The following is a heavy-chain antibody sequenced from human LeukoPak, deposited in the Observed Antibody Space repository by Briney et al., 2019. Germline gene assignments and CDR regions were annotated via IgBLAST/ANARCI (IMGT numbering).Heavy chain of an antibody. Sequence: SETLYLTCTVSGGSMSSYYWSWIRQPPGKGLEWIGYIYYSGSTNYNPSLKSRVTISVDTSKNQFSLKLSSVTAADTAVYYCARTDTVMVTAAFDIWGQGTMVTVSS. D-gene: IGHD5-18*01. CDR1: GGSMSSYY. J-gene: IGHJ3*02. CDR3: ARTDTVMVTAAFDI. CDR2: IYYSGST. V-gene: IGHV4-59*08.